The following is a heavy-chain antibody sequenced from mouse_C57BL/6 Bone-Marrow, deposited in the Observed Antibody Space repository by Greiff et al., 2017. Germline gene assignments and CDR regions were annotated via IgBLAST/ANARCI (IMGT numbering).Heavy chain of an antibody. CDR1: GYSITSGYY. CDR2: ISYDGSN. CDR3: ARRRKFYYGSSFAWFAY. Sequence: EVQLQESGPGLVKPSQSLSLTCSVIGYSITSGYYWNWIRQFPGNKLEWMGYISYDGSNNYNPSLKNRISITRDTSKNQFFLKLNSVTTEDTATYYCARRRKFYYGSSFAWFAYWGQGTLVTVSA. V-gene: IGHV3-6*01. J-gene: IGHJ3*01. D-gene: IGHD1-1*01.